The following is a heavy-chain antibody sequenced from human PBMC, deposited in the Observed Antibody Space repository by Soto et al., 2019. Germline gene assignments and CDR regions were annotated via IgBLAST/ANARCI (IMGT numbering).Heavy chain of an antibody. CDR2: VNPSGGHT. CDR3: ARGRHVVVVTAALDY. J-gene: IGHJ4*02. Sequence: QVQLMQSGAEAKKPGASVKVSCKASGDTFTDYYIHWVRHAPGQGLEWVGTVNPSGGHTTYAQHFLGRVTMTRDTSTSILYMALTSLTSDDTAVYYCARGRHVVVVTAALDYWGQGTLVTVSS. CDR1: GDTFTDYY. D-gene: IGHD2-21*02. V-gene: IGHV1-46*01.